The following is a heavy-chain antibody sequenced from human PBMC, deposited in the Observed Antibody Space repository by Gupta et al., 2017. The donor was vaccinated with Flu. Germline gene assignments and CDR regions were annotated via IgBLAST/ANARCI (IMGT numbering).Heavy chain of an antibody. D-gene: IGHD3-10*01. V-gene: IGHV3-21*01. CDR1: GFTFSSYS. CDR2: ISSSSSYI. CDR3: AKAIGSCYINGFDA. J-gene: IGHJ4*02. Sequence: VQLVESVGGLVKPGGSLRLSCAASGFTFSSYSMNWVRQAPGKGLEVVASISSSSSYIYYEDSVKGRVTTSREKSKKSRYWQMNRLGDEETEVYYCAKAIGSCYINGFDAGGQGTMVTVST.